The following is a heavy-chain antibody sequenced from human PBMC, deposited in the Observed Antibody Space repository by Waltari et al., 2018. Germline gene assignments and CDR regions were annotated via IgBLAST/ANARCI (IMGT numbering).Heavy chain of an antibody. V-gene: IGHV3-23*04. CDR1: GFTFSSYA. CDR2: ISGSGGST. CDR3: AKDSPMIVVVIPYYFDY. Sequence: EVQLVESGGGLVQTGGSLRLSCAASGFTFSSYAMSWVRQAPGKGLEWVSAISGSGGSTYYAGSVKGRFTISRDNSKNTLYLQMNSLRAEDTAVYYCAKDSPMIVVVIPYYFDYWGQGTLVTVSS. J-gene: IGHJ4*02. D-gene: IGHD3-22*01.